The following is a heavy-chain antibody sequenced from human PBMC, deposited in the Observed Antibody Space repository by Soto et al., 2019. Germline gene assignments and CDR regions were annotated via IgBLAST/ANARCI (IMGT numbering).Heavy chain of an antibody. CDR2: MNPNSGNT. CDR1: GYTFTSYD. CDR3: ARGLGRGYWSGGSCYHWFDP. D-gene: IGHD2-15*01. Sequence: QVQLVQSGAEVKKPGASVKVSCKASGYTFTSYDINWVRQATGQGLEWMGWMNPNSGNTGYAQKFNVRVTIDRNTSISTAYRELSSLKSEDTSVYYCARGLGRGYWSGGSCYHWFDPWGQGTLVTVSS. J-gene: IGHJ5*02. V-gene: IGHV1-8*01.